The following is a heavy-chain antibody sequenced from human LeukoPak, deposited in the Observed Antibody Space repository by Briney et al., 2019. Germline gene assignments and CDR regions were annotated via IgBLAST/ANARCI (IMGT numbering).Heavy chain of an antibody. D-gene: IGHD2-15*01. Sequence: ASVKVSCKASGYTFTSYDINRVRQATGQGLEWMGWMNPNSGNTGYAQKFQGRVTITADESTSTAYMELSSLRSEDTAVYYCATQVLIGYCSGGSCYSSSGYYYMDVWGKGTTVTISS. CDR3: ATQVLIGYCSGGSCYSSSGYYYMDV. V-gene: IGHV1-8*01. J-gene: IGHJ6*03. CDR2: MNPNSGNT. CDR1: GYTFTSYD.